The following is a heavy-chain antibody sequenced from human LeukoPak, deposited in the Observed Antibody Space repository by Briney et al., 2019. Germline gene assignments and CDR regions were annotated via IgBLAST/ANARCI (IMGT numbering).Heavy chain of an antibody. D-gene: IGHD2-2*01. CDR1: GGTFSSYA. Sequence: SVKVSCKASGGTFSSYAISWVRQAPGQGLEWMGGIIPIFGTANYAQKFQGRVTITTDESTSTAYMELSSLRSEDTAVYYCARVSTQDIVVVPAAIVAFDIWGQGTMVTVSS. V-gene: IGHV1-69*05. J-gene: IGHJ3*02. CDR3: ARVSTQDIVVVPAAIVAFDI. CDR2: IIPIFGTA.